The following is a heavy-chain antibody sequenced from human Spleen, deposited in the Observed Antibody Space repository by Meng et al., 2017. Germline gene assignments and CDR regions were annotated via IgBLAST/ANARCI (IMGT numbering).Heavy chain of an antibody. CDR1: GFTFSSYE. Sequence: GESLKISCAASGFTFSSYEMNWVRQAPGKGLEWVSYISSSGSTIYYADSVKGRFTISRDNAKNSLYLQMNSLRAEDTAVYYCARDAVVVVPATYYYYGMDVWGQGTTVTVSS. D-gene: IGHD2-2*01. V-gene: IGHV3-48*03. CDR3: ARDAVVVVPATYYYYGMDV. J-gene: IGHJ6*02. CDR2: ISSSGSTI.